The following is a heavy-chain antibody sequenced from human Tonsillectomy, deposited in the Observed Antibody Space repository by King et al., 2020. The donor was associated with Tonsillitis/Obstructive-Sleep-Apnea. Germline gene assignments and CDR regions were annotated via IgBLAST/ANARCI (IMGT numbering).Heavy chain of an antibody. Sequence: QLVQSGGGVVQPGGSLRLSCAASGFSFRNYGMHWVRQAPGKGLEWVAVIWSNRKNRYYADSVRGRFTLSRDNSDYTLSLQMDSLRAEDTAVYYCAKERGPFDAFDIWGQGSMVTVSS. CDR1: GFSFRNYG. D-gene: IGHD3-16*01. CDR2: IWSNRKNR. J-gene: IGHJ3*02. V-gene: IGHV3-33*06. CDR3: AKERGPFDAFDI.